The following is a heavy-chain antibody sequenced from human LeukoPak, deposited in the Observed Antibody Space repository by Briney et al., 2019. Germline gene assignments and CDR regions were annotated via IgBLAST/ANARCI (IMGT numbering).Heavy chain of an antibody. Sequence: PSETLSLTCTVSGGSISSYYWSWIRQPPGKGLEWIGYIYYSGSTNYNPSLKGRVTISVDTSKNQFSLKLSSVTAADTAVYYCARTEYCSGGSCYFFDYWGQGTLVTVSS. CDR1: GGSISSYY. J-gene: IGHJ4*02. D-gene: IGHD2-15*01. V-gene: IGHV4-59*01. CDR3: ARTEYCSGGSCYFFDY. CDR2: IYYSGST.